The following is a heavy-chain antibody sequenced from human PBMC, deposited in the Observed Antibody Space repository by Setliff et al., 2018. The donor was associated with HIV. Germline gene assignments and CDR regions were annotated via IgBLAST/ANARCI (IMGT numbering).Heavy chain of an antibody. V-gene: IGHV2-5*02. CDR1: GFSIGTSGVG. CDR3: AHRDYGSVLDAFDI. Sequence: SGPTLVNPTQTLTLTCTFSGFSIGTSGVGVGWIRQPPGGALEWLAFAYWDDDNHYSPSLKSRLTITKDTSKNQVDLTMTNMDPVDTATYYCAHRDYGSVLDAFDIWGQGTMVTVSS. CDR2: AYWDDDN. D-gene: IGHD3-10*01. J-gene: IGHJ3*02.